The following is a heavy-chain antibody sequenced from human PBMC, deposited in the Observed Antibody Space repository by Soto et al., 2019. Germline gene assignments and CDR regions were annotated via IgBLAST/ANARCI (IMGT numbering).Heavy chain of an antibody. V-gene: IGHV5-10-1*01. CDR2: IDPSDSYT. CDR3: ATSGGLLWFGELRFDP. CDR1: GYSFTSYW. J-gene: IGHJ5*02. D-gene: IGHD3-10*01. Sequence: LGESLKISCKGSGYSFTSYWISWVRQMPGKGLEWMGRIDPSDSYTNYSPSFQGHVTISADKSISTAYLQWSSLKASDTAMYYCATSGGLLWFGELRFDPWGQGTLVTVSS.